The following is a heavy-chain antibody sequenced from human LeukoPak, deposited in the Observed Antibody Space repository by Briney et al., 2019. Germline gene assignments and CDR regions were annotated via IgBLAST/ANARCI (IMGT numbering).Heavy chain of an antibody. Sequence: GGSLRLSCAASAFTFSNYAMHWVRQAPGKGLEGVAVISYDGSNKYYADSVKGRFTISRDNSKNTLYLQMNSLRPEDTALYYCARVSERLLPSFKWFDPWGQGTLVTVSS. D-gene: IGHD2-21*02. CDR2: ISYDGSNK. CDR1: AFTFSNYA. J-gene: IGHJ5*02. CDR3: ARVSERLLPSFKWFDP. V-gene: IGHV3-30-3*01.